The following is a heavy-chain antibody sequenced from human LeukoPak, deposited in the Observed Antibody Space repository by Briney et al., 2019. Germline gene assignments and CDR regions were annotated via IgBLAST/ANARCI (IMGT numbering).Heavy chain of an antibody. CDR2: ISYDGSNK. D-gene: IGHD2-15*01. CDR1: GFTFSSYA. J-gene: IGHJ4*02. V-gene: IGHV3-30-3*01. Sequence: GRSLRLSCAASGFTFSSYAMHWVRQAPGKGLEWVAVISYDGSNKYYADSVKGRFTISRDNSKNTLYLQMNSLRAEDTAVYYCARCSGGSCYSGDYWGQGTLVTVSS. CDR3: ARCSGGSCYSGDY.